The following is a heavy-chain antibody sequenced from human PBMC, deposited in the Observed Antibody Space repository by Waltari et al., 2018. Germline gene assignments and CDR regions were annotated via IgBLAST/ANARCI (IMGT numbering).Heavy chain of an antibody. D-gene: IGHD3-10*01. CDR3: ARGGLLWFGELLY. CDR2: INAGNGNT. J-gene: IGHJ4*02. Sequence: QVQLVQSGAEVKKPGASVKVSCKASVYTFTSYAMHWFRQAPGQRLEWRGWINAGNGNTKYSQKFQGRVTITRDTSASTAYMELSSLRSEDTAVYYCARGGLLWFGELLYWGQGTLVTVSS. V-gene: IGHV1-3*01. CDR1: VYTFTSYA.